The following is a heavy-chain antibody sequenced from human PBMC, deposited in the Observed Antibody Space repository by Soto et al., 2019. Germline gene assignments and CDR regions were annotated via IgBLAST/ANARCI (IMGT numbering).Heavy chain of an antibody. D-gene: IGHD6-6*01. V-gene: IGHV3-33*01. CDR2: IWYDGSNK. CDR1: GFTFSSYG. CDR3: ARDSHSSSSFFDY. J-gene: IGHJ4*02. Sequence: QVQLVESGGGVVQPGRSLRLSCAASGFTFSSYGMHWVRQAPGKGLEWVAVIWYDGSNKYYADSVKGRFTISRDNSKNTLYLQMNSLRAEDTAVYYCARDSHSSSSFFDYWGQGNLVTVSS.